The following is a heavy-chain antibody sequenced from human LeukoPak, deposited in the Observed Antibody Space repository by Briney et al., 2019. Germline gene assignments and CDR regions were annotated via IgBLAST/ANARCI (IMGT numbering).Heavy chain of an antibody. CDR3: AGYYGMDV. CDR2: ISSDGSRT. CDR1: GFTFSSRW. V-gene: IGHV3-74*01. Sequence: PGGSLRLSCSASGFTFSSRWMHWVRQAPGKGLVWVSRISSDGSRTNYADSVKGRFTISRDNAKNTLYLKMNSLRAEDTAVYYCAGYYGMDVWGQGTTVTVSS. J-gene: IGHJ6*02.